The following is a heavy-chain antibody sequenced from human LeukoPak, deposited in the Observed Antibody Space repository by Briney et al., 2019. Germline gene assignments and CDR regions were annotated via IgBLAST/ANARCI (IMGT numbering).Heavy chain of an antibody. J-gene: IGHJ4*02. CDR3: ARRDIGGYVGY. D-gene: IGHD2-15*01. Sequence: PSETLSLTCAVYGGSFSGYYWSWIRQPPGKGLEWIGEINHSGSTNYNPSLQSRGTISVDTSKNQFSLKLSSVTAADTAVYFCARRDIGGYVGYWGQGTMVTVSS. CDR1: GGSFSGYY. V-gene: IGHV4-34*01. CDR2: INHSGST.